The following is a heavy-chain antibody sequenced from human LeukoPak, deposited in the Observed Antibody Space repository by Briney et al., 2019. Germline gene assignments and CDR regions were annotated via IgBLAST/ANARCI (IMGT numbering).Heavy chain of an antibody. CDR3: ARDMTKAGNEGLLDY. CDR1: GGSISSSNW. Sequence: PSGTLSLTCAVSGGSISSSNWWSWIRQSPGKGLEWIGYINHLGSAKYNPSLKSPVTISIDTSKSQFSLRLNSVTVADTAVYFCARDMTKAGNEGLLDYWGQGMLVTVSS. J-gene: IGHJ4*02. V-gene: IGHV4-4*02. CDR2: INHLGSA. D-gene: IGHD6-13*01.